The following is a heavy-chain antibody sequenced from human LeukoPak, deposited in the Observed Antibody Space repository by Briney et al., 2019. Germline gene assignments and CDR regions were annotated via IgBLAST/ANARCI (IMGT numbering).Heavy chain of an antibody. J-gene: IGHJ4*02. Sequence: GGSLRLSCVASGFILSRYYMSWVRQTPGKGLEWVALSYRCGRKYYADSVKRRLAISRVNYKDQLFLQLDSLTADDTRVYYCVRGPDVDGYIHAPFASWGRGALLSVSS. CDR2: SYRCGRK. V-gene: IGHV3-53*01. D-gene: IGHD5-24*01. CDR3: VRGPDVDGYIHAPFAS. CDR1: GFILSRYY.